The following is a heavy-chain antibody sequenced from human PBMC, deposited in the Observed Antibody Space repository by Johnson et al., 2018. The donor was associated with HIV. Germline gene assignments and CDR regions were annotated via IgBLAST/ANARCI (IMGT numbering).Heavy chain of an antibody. CDR2: INSDGSST. Sequence: VQLVESGGGLVQPGGSLRLSCAASGFTFSSYWMHWVRQAPGKGLVWVSRINSDGSSTSYASVKGRFTISRDNSKNTLYLQMDSLRAEDTAVYYCAKDRGLWFGDDAFDIWGQGTMVTVSS. CDR1: GFTFSSYW. D-gene: IGHD3-10*01. CDR3: AKDRGLWFGDDAFDI. J-gene: IGHJ3*02. V-gene: IGHV3-74*01.